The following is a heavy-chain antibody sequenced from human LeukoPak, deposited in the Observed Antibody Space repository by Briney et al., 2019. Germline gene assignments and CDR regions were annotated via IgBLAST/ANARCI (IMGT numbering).Heavy chain of an antibody. V-gene: IGHV3-20*04. Sequence: GGSLRLSCAASGFTFDDYGMSWVRQAPGKGLEWVSGINWNGGSTGYADSVKGRFTISRDNSKNTLYLQMGSLRAEDMAVYYCAREHNSGWYNFWGQGTLVTVSS. CDR2: INWNGGST. D-gene: IGHD6-19*01. CDR1: GFTFDDYG. CDR3: AREHNSGWYNF. J-gene: IGHJ4*02.